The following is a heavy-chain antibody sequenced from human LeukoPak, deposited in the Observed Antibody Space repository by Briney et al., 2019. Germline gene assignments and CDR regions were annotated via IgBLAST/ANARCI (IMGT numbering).Heavy chain of an antibody. D-gene: IGHD1-26*01. V-gene: IGHV1-8*03. CDR3: ARSDHNSWNAFDI. Sequence: GASVKVSCKASGYTFTGYYMHWVRPAPGQGLEWMGWINPNNGNLGYAQKFQGSVTITRNDPISTAYMELSSLTSEDTAVYYCARSDHNSWNAFDIWGQGTMVTVSS. CDR1: GYTFTGYY. CDR2: INPNNGNL. J-gene: IGHJ3*02.